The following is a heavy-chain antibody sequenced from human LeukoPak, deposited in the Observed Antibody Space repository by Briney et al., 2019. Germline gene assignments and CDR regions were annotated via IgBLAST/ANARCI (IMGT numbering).Heavy chain of an antibody. CDR1: GFTFSSYA. D-gene: IGHD2-21*02. Sequence: PGGSLRLSCAASGFTFSSYAMSWVRQAPGKGLECVSTISGGGGSTFYADSVKGRFTISRDNSKNTLYLQMSSLRAEDTAVYFCAKDVVTYYYYGLDVWGQGTTVTVSS. CDR2: ISGGGGST. J-gene: IGHJ6*02. V-gene: IGHV3-23*01. CDR3: AKDVVTYYYYGLDV.